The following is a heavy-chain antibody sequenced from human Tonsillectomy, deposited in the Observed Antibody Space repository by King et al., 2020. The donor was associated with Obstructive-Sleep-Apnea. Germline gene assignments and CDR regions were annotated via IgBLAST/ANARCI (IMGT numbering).Heavy chain of an antibody. CDR1: GYSFTGNY. J-gene: IGHJ4*02. V-gene: IGHV1-2*02. CDR2: INPNSGGT. D-gene: IGHD6-13*01. CDR3: ARDAAAEFHRRVNYFDY. Sequence: QLVQSGAEVKKPGASVKVSCKASGYSFTGNYMHWGRQAPGQGLEWMGWINPNSGGTDYAQKFQGRVTMTRDTSISTAYMELSRLSSDDTAVYYCARDAAAEFHRRVNYFDYWGQGTLVTVSS.